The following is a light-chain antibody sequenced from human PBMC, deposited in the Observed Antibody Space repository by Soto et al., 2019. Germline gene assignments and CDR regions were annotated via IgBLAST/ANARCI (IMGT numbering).Light chain of an antibody. J-gene: IGLJ1*01. V-gene: IGLV2-14*01. CDR2: TVN. CDR3: NSYTSSSSYV. CDR1: NSEVGGYKY. Sequence: QAVPNPPSSVSGAPGQAITLFRTGNNSEVGGYKYVSWYQQHPGKAPKLLIYTVNNRPSGVSNRFSGSKSGNTASLTISGLQAEDEADYYCNSYTSSSSYVFGTGTKVTVL.